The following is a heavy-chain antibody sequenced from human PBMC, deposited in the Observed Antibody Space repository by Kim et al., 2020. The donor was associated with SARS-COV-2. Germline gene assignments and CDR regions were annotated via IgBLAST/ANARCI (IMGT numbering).Heavy chain of an antibody. Sequence: GGSLRLSCAASGFTFGDYSMHWVRQAPGKGLEWVSGISWNSSSIAYADSVKGRFTISRDNAKNSLYLQMNSLRAEDTALCYCAREHGYYYFMDVWGKGTTVTVSS. V-gene: IGHV3-9*01. CDR2: ISWNSSSI. CDR3: AREHGYYYFMDV. CDR1: GFTFGDYS. J-gene: IGHJ6*03.